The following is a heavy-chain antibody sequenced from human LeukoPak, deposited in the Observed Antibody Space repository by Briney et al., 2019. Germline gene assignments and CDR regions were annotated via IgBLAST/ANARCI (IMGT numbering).Heavy chain of an antibody. CDR1: GGSISSYY. CDR2: IYYSGST. V-gene: IGHV4-59*08. Sequence: SETLSLTCTVSGGSISSYYWSWIRQPPGKGLEWIGYIYYSGSTNYNPSLKSRVTISVDTSKNQFSLKLSSVTAADTAVYYCARLATGYYIHGNYFDYWGQGTLVTVSS. CDR3: ARLATGYYIHGNYFDY. J-gene: IGHJ4*02. D-gene: IGHD3-9*01.